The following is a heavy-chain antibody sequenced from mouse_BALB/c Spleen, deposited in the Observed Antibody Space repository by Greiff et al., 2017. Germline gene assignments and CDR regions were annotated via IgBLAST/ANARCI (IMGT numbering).Heavy chain of an antibody. Sequence: VNLVESGPGLVAPSQSLSITCTVSGFSLTSYGVHWVRQPPGKGLEWLGVIWAGGSTNYNSALMSRLSISKDNSKSQVFLKMNSLQTDDTAMYYCAREGTYGNYFDYWGQGTTLTVSS. CDR1: GFSLTSYG. J-gene: IGHJ2*01. V-gene: IGHV2-9*02. CDR3: AREGTYGNYFDY. D-gene: IGHD2-1*01. CDR2: IWAGGST.